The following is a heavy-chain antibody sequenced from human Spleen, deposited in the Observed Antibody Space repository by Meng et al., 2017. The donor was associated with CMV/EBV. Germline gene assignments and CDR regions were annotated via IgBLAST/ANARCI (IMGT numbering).Heavy chain of an antibody. Sequence: SETLSLTCTVSGGSISSSTYYWGWIRQPPGKGLEWIGSISYRGSTYYNPSLKSRVTISVDTSKNQFSLKLRSVTAADTAVYYCARGRGVVPAAQNYYYYGMDVWGQGTTVTVSS. CDR3: ARGRGVVPAAQNYYYYGMDV. J-gene: IGHJ6*02. D-gene: IGHD2-2*01. CDR2: ISYRGST. V-gene: IGHV4-39*07. CDR1: GGSISSSTYY.